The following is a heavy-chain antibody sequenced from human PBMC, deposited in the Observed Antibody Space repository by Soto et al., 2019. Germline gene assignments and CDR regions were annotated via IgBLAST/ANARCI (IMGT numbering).Heavy chain of an antibody. CDR1: GFTFSTYA. CDR2: ITGSGAST. V-gene: IGHV3-23*01. CDR3: AKKAGVRVYAIRLFDN. D-gene: IGHD2-8*01. Sequence: EVHLLESGGGLVQPGGSLRLSCAASGFTFSTYAMSWVRQAPGKGLEWVSSITGSGASTYYADSVKGRFTISRENAKNTSYLQMDSRGAGDTAVYYWAKKAGVRVYAIRLFDNWGQATRVAVSS. J-gene: IGHJ4*02.